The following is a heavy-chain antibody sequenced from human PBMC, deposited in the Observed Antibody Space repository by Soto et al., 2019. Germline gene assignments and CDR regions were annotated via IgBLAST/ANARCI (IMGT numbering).Heavy chain of an antibody. CDR1: GYSFTSYW. D-gene: IGHD4-17*01. CDR3: ASYTVTSAELAGWFDP. Sequence: GESLKISCKGSGYSFTSYWIGWVRQMPGKGLEWMGIIYPGDSDTRYSPSFQGQVTISADKSISTAYLQWSSLKASDTAMYYCASYTVTSAELAGWFDPWGQGTLVTVSS. V-gene: IGHV5-51*01. CDR2: IYPGDSDT. J-gene: IGHJ5*02.